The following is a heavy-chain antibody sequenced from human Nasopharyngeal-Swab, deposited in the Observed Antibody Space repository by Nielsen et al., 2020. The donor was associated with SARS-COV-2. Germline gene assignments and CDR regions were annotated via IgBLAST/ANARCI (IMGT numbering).Heavy chain of an antibody. J-gene: IGHJ4*02. CDR3: ARQHRELEPTDLYFDY. V-gene: IGHV4-34*01. D-gene: IGHD4-11*01. CDR2: INHRGGT. CDR1: GGSFSDWP. Sequence: SETLSLTCAVYGGSFSDWPWSWIRLLPGKGLEWIGEINHRGGTAYRSSLKSRVTISVDTSKNQFSLKLSSVTAADTAVYYCARQHRELEPTDLYFDYWGQGTLVTVSS.